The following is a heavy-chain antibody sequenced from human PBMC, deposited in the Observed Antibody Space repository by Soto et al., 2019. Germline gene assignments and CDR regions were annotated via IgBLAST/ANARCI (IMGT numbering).Heavy chain of an antibody. V-gene: IGHV3-30-3*01. CDR1: GFTFSSYA. CDR2: ISYDGSNK. J-gene: IGHJ4*02. Sequence: GGSLRLSCAASGFTFSSYAMHWVRQAPGKGLEWVAVISYDGSNKYYADSVKGRFTISRDNSKNTLYLQMNSLRAEDTAVYYCARDSSRRSFWSPGVGYWGQGTLVTVSA. D-gene: IGHD1-26*01. CDR3: ARDSSRRSFWSPGVGY.